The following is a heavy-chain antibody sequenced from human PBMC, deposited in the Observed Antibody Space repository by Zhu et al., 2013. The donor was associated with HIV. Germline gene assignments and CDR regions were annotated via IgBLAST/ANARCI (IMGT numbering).Heavy chain of an antibody. J-gene: IGHJ1*01. Sequence: QVQLVQSGAEVKKPGSSVKVSCKASGGTFSSYTISWVRQAPGQGLEWMGRIIPILGIANYAQKFQGRVTITADKSTSTAYMELSSLRSEDTAVYYCAILPGEEMATPGPAEYFQHWGQGTLVTVSS. D-gene: IGHD5-12*01. CDR1: GGTFSSYT. V-gene: IGHV1-69*02. CDR3: AILPGEEMATPGPAEYFQH. CDR2: IIPILGIA.